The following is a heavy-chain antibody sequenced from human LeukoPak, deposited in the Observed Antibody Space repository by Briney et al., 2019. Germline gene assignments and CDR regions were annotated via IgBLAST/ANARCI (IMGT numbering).Heavy chain of an antibody. CDR2: MNPNSGNT. D-gene: IGHD3-9*01. V-gene: IGHV1-8*01. Sequence: ASVKVSCKASGYTLTSYDINWVRQANGQGLEWMGCMNPNSGNTGYAQKFQGRVTMTRNTSISTAYMELSSLRSEDTAVYYCARGLRYFDWETANYYYYMDVWGKGTTVTVSS. CDR1: GYTLTSYD. CDR3: ARGLRYFDWETANYYYYMDV. J-gene: IGHJ6*03.